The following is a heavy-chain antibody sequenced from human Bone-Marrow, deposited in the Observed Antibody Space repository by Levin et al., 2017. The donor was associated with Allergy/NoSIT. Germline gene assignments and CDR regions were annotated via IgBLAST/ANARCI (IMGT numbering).Heavy chain of an antibody. V-gene: IGHV3-49*03. J-gene: IGHJ6*02. D-gene: IGHD3-3*01. CDR2: IRIKAYGGTT. CDR1: GFTFADYA. Sequence: GGSLRLSCSTSGFTFADYAMSWFRQAPGKGLEWVGLIRIKAYGGTTEYATSVKGRFTISRDDSKSIAYLELNSLQTEDTGMYYCAIAGLRRRVDYYYGSAVWGQGTTVTVSS. CDR3: AIAGLRRRVDYYYGSAV.